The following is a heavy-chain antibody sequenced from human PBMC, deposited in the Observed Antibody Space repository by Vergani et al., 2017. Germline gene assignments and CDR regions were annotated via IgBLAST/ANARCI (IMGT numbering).Heavy chain of an antibody. V-gene: IGHV4-31*03. CDR1: GGSISSGDYY. J-gene: IGHJ4*02. Sequence: QVQLQESGPGLVKPSQTLSRTCTVSGGSISSGDYYWSWIRQPPGKGLEWIGYIYYNGNTYYNPSLKSRVTISVDTSKNQFSLKLSSVTAADTAVYYCARAYDFWSGYYEDWGQGTLVTVSS. D-gene: IGHD3-3*01. CDR3: ARAYDFWSGYYED. CDR2: IYYNGNT.